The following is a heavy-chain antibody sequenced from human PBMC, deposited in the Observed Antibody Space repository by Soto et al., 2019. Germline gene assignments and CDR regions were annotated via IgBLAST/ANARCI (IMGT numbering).Heavy chain of an antibody. V-gene: IGHV3-23*01. CDR3: AKKVDIGDYEWSVDY. D-gene: IGHD4-17*01. CDR2: ISGSGGST. CDR1: GFTFSSYA. Sequence: GGSLRLSCAASGFTFSSYAMSWVRQAPGKGLEWVSAISGSGGSTYYADSVKGRFTISRDNSKNTLYLQMNSLRAEDTAVYYCAKKVDIGDYEWSVDYWDQGPLVTVSS. J-gene: IGHJ4*02.